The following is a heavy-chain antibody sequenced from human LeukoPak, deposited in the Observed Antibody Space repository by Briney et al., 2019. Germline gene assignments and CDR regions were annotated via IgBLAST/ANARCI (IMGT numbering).Heavy chain of an antibody. V-gene: IGHV1-18*04. CDR3: AISRWTTTPGYYFDY. CDR1: GYTFTGYY. J-gene: IGHJ4*02. CDR2: ISAYNGNT. Sequence: ASVKVSCKASGYTFTGYYMHWVRQAPGQGLEWMGWISAYNGNTNYAQKLQGRVTMTTDTSTSTAYMELRSLRSDDTAVYYCAISRWTTTPGYYFDYWGQGTLVTVSS. D-gene: IGHD6-13*01.